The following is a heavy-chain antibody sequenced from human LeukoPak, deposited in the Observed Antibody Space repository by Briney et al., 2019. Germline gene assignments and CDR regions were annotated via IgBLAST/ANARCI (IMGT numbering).Heavy chain of an antibody. CDR1: GFTFSSYW. Sequence: PGGSLRLSCAASGFTFSSYWMHWVRQAPGKGLAWVSRINEDGSYTTYADSVKGRFTISRDNAKNTLYLQMNSLSAEDTAVYYCSRGASGWYGVDYWGQGTLVTVSP. V-gene: IGHV3-74*01. CDR3: SRGASGWYGVDY. CDR2: INEDGSYT. D-gene: IGHD6-19*01. J-gene: IGHJ4*02.